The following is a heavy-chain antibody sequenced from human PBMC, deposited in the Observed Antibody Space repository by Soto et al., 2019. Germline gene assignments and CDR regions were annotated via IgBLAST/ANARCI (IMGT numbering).Heavy chain of an antibody. CDR3: ARGGFAVSSPTGPFDY. CDR2: ICTYSGNT. Sequence: ASVKVSCKASGYTFKTYTVSWVRQAPGQGLEWMGWICTYSGNTNYAQKVQDRITMTTDTSTNTAYMELRNLRSDDMAVYYCARGGFAVSSPTGPFDYWGQGTLVTVSS. CDR1: GYTFKTYT. J-gene: IGHJ4*02. D-gene: IGHD1-1*01. V-gene: IGHV1-18*03.